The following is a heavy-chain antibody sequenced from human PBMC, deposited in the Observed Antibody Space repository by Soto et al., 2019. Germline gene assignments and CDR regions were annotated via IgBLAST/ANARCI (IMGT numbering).Heavy chain of an antibody. Sequence: QVQLVQSGAEVKKPGASVKVSCKASGYSFTRHDINWVGQAPGQGLEWMGWINPSSGNTGYAQRFLGRLTMTTDTSTSTAYMALSGLKCEDTAIYYCAREGIVFSGVIVFYGMDFWGQGNTVTVPS. J-gene: IGHJ6*02. CDR2: INPSSGNT. V-gene: IGHV1-8*01. CDR3: AREGIVFSGVIVFYGMDF. CDR1: GYSFTRHD. D-gene: IGHD3-3*01.